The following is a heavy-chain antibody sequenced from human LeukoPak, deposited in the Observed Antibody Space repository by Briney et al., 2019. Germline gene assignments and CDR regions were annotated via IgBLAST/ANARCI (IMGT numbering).Heavy chain of an antibody. V-gene: IGHV3-23*01. Sequence: PGGSLRLSCAASGFTFSSYAMSWVRQAPGKGLEWVSAISGSGGSTYYAGSVKGRFTISRDNSKNTLYLQMNSLRAEDTAVYYCARGLTPEYRTEKVAGTFDYWGQGTLVTVSS. CDR3: ARGLTPEYRTEKVAGTFDY. D-gene: IGHD6-19*01. J-gene: IGHJ4*02. CDR1: GFTFSSYA. CDR2: ISGSGGST.